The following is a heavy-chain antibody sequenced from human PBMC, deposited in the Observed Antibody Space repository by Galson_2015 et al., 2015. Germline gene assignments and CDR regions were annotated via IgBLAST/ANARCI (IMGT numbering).Heavy chain of an antibody. J-gene: IGHJ5*02. Sequence: SLRLSCAASGFTLSSYAMHWVRQAPGKGLEWVAVISYDGSNKYYADSVKGRFTISRDNSKNTLYLQMNSLRAEDTAVYYCARDLGGELGNWFDPWGQGTLVTVSS. CDR1: GFTLSSYA. CDR2: ISYDGSNK. D-gene: IGHD3-10*01. CDR3: ARDLGGELGNWFDP. V-gene: IGHV3-30-3*01.